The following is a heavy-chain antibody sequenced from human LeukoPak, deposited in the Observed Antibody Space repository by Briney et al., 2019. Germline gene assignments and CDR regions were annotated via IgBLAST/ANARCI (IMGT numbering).Heavy chain of an antibody. J-gene: IGHJ4*02. CDR1: GFTFSSYA. V-gene: IGHV3-23*01. CDR3: AKGKYGSGWYINT. CDR2: INSSGGST. Sequence: GGSLRLSCAASGFTFSSYAMSWVRQAPGKGLEWVSGINSSGGSTYYADSVEGRFTISRDNSKNTVYLQMNSLRAEDTAVYYCAKGKYGSGWYINTGGKGTLV. D-gene: IGHD6-19*01.